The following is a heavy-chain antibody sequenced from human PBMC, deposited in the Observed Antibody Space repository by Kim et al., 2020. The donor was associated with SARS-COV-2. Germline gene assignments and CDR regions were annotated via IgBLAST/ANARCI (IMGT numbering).Heavy chain of an antibody. CDR2: INQDGSES. Sequence: GGSLRLSCPASGFTFSHDWMTWVRQAPGKGLEWVANINQDGSESYYVDSVKGRFTISRDNAKNSLYLQMNSLRVEDTAVYYCARSVFGDNYWGHGTLVSV. D-gene: IGHD3-10*02. J-gene: IGHJ4*01. CDR1: GFTFSHDW. V-gene: IGHV3-7*01. CDR3: ARSVFGDNY.